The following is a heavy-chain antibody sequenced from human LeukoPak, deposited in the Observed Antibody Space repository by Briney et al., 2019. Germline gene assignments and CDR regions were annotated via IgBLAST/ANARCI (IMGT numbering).Heavy chain of an antibody. D-gene: IGHD3-10*01. CDR1: GFIFSSYE. V-gene: IGHV3-48*03. J-gene: IGHJ4*02. CDR3: ARGGIGEL. CDR2: ISSSGRTI. Sequence: GGSLRLSCVGSGFIFSSYEMSWVRQAPGKGPEWISHISSSGRTIDYADSEKGRFSISRDNDKSSLSLQMNSLRAEDTAVYFCARGGIGELWGQGTRVTVSS.